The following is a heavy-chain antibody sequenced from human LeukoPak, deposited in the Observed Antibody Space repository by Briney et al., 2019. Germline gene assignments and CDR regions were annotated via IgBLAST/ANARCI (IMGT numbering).Heavy chain of an antibody. Sequence: GGSLRLSCAASGFTFTNAWMSWVRQAPGKGLEWVGRIKSKGDGETTDYAAPVRGRFTMSRDDSTATLYMQMNSLKTEDTAVYFCTTDLGITMIRGVIVFWGQGTLVTVSS. CDR1: GFTFTNAW. CDR2: IKSKGDGETT. J-gene: IGHJ4*02. CDR3: TTDLGITMIRGVIVF. D-gene: IGHD3-10*01. V-gene: IGHV3-15*01.